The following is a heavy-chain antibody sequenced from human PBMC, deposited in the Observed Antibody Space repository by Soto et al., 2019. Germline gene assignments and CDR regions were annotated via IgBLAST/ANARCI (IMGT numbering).Heavy chain of an antibody. CDR2: SHYTANA. CDR3: ASDMHAGFTHPFDP. Sequence: KASETLSLTCFVSGGCVTSHHWSWFRQFPRNGPECTAYSHYTANANSTPSLQSRITISFDTAKNHMSRKLTSMTAADTAVYYWASDMHAGFTHPFDPWGQGTLVTVSS. CDR1: GGCVTSHH. J-gene: IGHJ5*02. D-gene: IGHD2-8*01. V-gene: IGHV4-59*02.